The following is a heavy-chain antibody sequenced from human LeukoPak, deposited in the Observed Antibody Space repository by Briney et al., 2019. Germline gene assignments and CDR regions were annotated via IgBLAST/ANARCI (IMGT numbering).Heavy chain of an antibody. D-gene: IGHD1-14*01. J-gene: IGHJ4*02. CDR1: GFTLSSYG. CDR3: AKGRFRDTGYFDY. V-gene: IGHV3-30*02. Sequence: GGSLRLSCAASGFTLSSYGMHWVRQAPGKGLEWVAFIRYDGSNKYYADSVKGRFTISRDNSKNTLYLQMNSLRAEDTAVYYCAKGRFRDTGYFDYWGQGTLVTVSS. CDR2: IRYDGSNK.